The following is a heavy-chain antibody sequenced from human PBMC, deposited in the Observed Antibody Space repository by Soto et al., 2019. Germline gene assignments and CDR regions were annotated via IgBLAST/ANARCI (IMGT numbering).Heavy chain of an antibody. V-gene: IGHV4-4*02. Sequence: QVQLQESGPGLVKPSGTLSLTCAVSGGSISSSNWWSWVRQPPGKGLEWIGEIYHSGSTNYNPSLTSTSTISVDTSKNQFSLQLSYVTAADTAVYYGARDEGLDYRGSYWFDPWGQGTLVTVSS. CDR3: ARDEGLDYRGSYWFDP. J-gene: IGHJ5*02. CDR2: IYHSGST. D-gene: IGHD3-3*01. CDR1: GGSISSSNW.